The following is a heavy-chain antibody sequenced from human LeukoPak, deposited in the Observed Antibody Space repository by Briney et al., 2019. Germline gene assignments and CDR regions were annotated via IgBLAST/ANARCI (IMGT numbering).Heavy chain of an antibody. J-gene: IGHJ2*01. V-gene: IGHV1-8*01. CDR1: GYTFTSYD. CDR3: ARGGSSGSTYWYFDL. CDR2: MNPNSGNT. Sequence: ASLKVCCKASGYTFTSYDSNWVREATGQGLEWMGGMNPNSGNTGYARKFQGRVTTTRKTSRSTGYMELSSLRSGDTAVYYCARGGSSGSTYWYFDLWGRGTLVTVSS. D-gene: IGHD3-22*01.